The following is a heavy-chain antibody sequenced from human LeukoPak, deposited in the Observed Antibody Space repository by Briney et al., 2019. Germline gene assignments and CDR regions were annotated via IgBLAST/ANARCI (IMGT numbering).Heavy chain of an antibody. D-gene: IGHD3-3*01. CDR2: ISSSGSTI. Sequence: GGSLRLSCAASGFTFRDYYMIWIRQAPGKGLEWVSYISSSGSTIYYADSVKGRFTISRDYAKNSLYLQMNSLRAEDTAVYYCARGGFLEWSYGMDVWGQGTTVTVSS. CDR3: ARGGFLEWSYGMDV. CDR1: GFTFRDYY. V-gene: IGHV3-11*01. J-gene: IGHJ6*02.